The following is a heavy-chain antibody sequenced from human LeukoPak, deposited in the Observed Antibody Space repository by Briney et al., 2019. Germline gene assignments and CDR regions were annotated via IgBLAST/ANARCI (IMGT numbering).Heavy chain of an antibody. CDR3: ARTYYYDSSGYYAGVWYFDL. D-gene: IGHD3-22*01. Sequence: PSETLSLTCTVSGGSISSYYWSWIRQPPGKGLEWIGYIYTSGSTNYNPSLKSRVTISVDTSKNQFSLKLSSVTAADTAVYYCARTYYYDSSGYYAGVWYFDLWGRGTLATVSS. J-gene: IGHJ2*01. V-gene: IGHV4-4*09. CDR1: GGSISSYY. CDR2: IYTSGST.